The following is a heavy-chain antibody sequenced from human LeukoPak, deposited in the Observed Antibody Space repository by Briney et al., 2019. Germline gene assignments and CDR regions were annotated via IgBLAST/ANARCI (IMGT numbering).Heavy chain of an antibody. V-gene: IGHV1-3*01. CDR1: GCTFTSYA. Sequence: GASVKVSCKASGCTFTSYAMHSVRQAPGQRIEWMGWINAGNGNTKYSQKFQGRVTITRDTSASTAYMELSSLRSEDTAVYYCASPAYDRSGYLDDWGQGILVTVSS. CDR3: ASPAYDRSGYLDD. D-gene: IGHD3-22*01. CDR2: INAGNGNT. J-gene: IGHJ4*02.